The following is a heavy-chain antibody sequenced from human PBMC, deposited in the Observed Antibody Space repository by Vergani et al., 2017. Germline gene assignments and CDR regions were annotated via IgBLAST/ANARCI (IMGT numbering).Heavy chain of an antibody. Sequence: EVQLVESGGGLVQPGRSLRLSCTASGFTFGDYAMSWFRQAPGKGLEWVGFIRSKAYGGTTEYAASVKGRFTISRDDSKSIAYLQMNSLRAEDTAVYYCAKRSRPSGWFDPWGQGTLVTVSS. V-gene: IGHV3-49*03. D-gene: IGHD3-10*01. CDR2: IRSKAYGGTT. CDR3: AKRSRPSGWFDP. CDR1: GFTFGDYA. J-gene: IGHJ5*02.